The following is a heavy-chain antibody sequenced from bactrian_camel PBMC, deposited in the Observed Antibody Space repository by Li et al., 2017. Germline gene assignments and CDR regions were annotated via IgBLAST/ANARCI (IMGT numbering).Heavy chain of an antibody. Sequence: HVQLVESGGGSVQAGGSLRLSCVASGPIDSRFCLGWFRQAAGKEREAVAALGSDGDENYADFVQGRFIISEDKSKNTLFLQMNVLRPEDTAMYYCAARKVARGSHFSLGRAPALRRDEYNFWGQGTQVTVS. CDR1: GPIDSRFC. CDR3: AARKVARGSHFSLGRAPALRRDEYNF. CDR2: LGSDGDE. J-gene: IGHJ4*01. D-gene: IGHD2*01. V-gene: IGHV3S55*01.